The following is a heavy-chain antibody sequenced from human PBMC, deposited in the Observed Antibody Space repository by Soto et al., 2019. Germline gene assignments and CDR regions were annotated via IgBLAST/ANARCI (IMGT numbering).Heavy chain of an antibody. Sequence: SETLSLTCTVSGGSISSGDYYWSWIRQPPGKGLEWIGYIYYSGSTYYNPSLKSRVTISVDTSKNQFSLKLSSVTAADTAVYYCDRDDSSGQRGFDYWGQGTLVTVSS. CDR1: GGSISSGDYY. CDR2: IYYSGST. J-gene: IGHJ4*02. CDR3: DRDDSSGQRGFDY. D-gene: IGHD3-22*01. V-gene: IGHV4-30-4*01.